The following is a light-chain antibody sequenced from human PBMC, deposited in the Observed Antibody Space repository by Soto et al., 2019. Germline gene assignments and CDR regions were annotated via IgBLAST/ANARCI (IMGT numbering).Light chain of an antibody. V-gene: IGKV3-20*01. CDR1: QSVMSSY. CDR2: GTS. CDR3: QQYGNSVPFT. Sequence: EIVLTQSPGTLSLSPGETATLSCRSSQSVMSSYLAWYQQKPGQPPRLLIFGTSIRATGVPDRISGSGSGTDFSLTINRLAPEDFAVYYCQQYGNSVPFTFGXGT. J-gene: IGKJ2*01.